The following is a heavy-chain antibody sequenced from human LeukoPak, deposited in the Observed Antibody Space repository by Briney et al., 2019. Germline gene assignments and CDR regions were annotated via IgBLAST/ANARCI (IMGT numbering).Heavy chain of an antibody. J-gene: IGHJ4*02. CDR3: AKGQWLATFDY. V-gene: IGHV3-48*03. D-gene: IGHD6-19*01. CDR2: ISSSGSTI. CDR1: GFTFSSYE. Sequence: GGSLRLSCAASGFTFSSYEMNWVRQAPGKGLEWVSYISSSGSTIYYANSVKGRFTISRDNAKNSLYLQMNRLRAEDTAVYYCAKGQWLATFDYWGQGTLVTVSS.